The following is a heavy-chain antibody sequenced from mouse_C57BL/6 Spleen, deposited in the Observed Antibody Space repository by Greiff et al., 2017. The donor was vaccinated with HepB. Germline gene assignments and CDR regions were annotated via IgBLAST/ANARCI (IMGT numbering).Heavy chain of an antibody. J-gene: IGHJ3*01. CDR1: GYTFTDYE. CDR2: IDPETGGT. D-gene: IGHD2-3*01. Sequence: VQLQQSGAELVRPGASVTLSCKASGYTFTDYEMHWVKQTPVHGLEWIGAIDPETGGTAYNQKFKGKAILTADKSSSTAYMELRSLTSEDSAVYYCTRYGDGYYAWLAYWGQGTLVTVSA. V-gene: IGHV1-15*01. CDR3: TRYGDGYYAWLAY.